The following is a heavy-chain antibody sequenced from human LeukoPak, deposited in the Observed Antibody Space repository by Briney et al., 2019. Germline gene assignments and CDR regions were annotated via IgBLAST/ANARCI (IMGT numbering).Heavy chain of an antibody. Sequence: ASVKVSCKASGYTFTSYDINWVRQATGQGLEWMGWMNPNSGNTGYAQKFQGRVTITRNTSISTAYMELGSLRSEDTAVYYCARVRPRDYLYYDFWSGYYRSGWFDPWGQGTLVTVSS. CDR1: GYTFTSYD. CDR3: ARVRPRDYLYYDFWSGYYRSGWFDP. D-gene: IGHD3-3*01. CDR2: MNPNSGNT. V-gene: IGHV1-8*03. J-gene: IGHJ5*02.